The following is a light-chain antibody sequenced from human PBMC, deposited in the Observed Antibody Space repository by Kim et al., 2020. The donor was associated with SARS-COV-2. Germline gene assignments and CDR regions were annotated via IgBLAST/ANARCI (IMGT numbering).Light chain of an antibody. CDR3: NSRDSSGNHWV. V-gene: IGLV3-19*01. J-gene: IGLJ3*02. CDR1: SLRSYY. Sequence: SSELTQDPAVSVALGQTVRITCQGDSLRSYYASWYQQKPGQAPVLVIYGKNNRPSGIPDRFSGSSSGNTASLTITGAQAEDEADYYCNSRDSSGNHWVFGGGTNLTV. CDR2: GKN.